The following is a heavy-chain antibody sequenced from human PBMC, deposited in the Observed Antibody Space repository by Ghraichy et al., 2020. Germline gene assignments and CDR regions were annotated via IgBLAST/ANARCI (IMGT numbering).Heavy chain of an antibody. Sequence: LSLTCAASGFTFSSHSMNWVRQAPGKGLEWVSSISSSSSSIYYAESVEGRFTISRDNAKNSLYLQMNSLRAEDTAVYYCARSHYDISGYHHYWGQGTLVTVSS. CDR2: ISSSSSSI. D-gene: IGHD3-22*01. V-gene: IGHV3-21*01. CDR1: GFTFSSHS. J-gene: IGHJ4*02. CDR3: ARSHYDISGYHHY.